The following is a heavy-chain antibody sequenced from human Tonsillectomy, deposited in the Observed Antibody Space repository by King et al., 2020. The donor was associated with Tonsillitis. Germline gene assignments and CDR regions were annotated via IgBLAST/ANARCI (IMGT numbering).Heavy chain of an antibody. J-gene: IGHJ1*01. D-gene: IGHD6-13*01. CDR3: AKVSSSSWYAGYFQH. Sequence: VQLVESGGVVVQPGGSLRLSCAASGFTFDDYAMHWVRQAPGKGLEWVSLISWDGGSTYYADSVKGRFTISRDNSKNSLYLQMNSLRAEDTALYYCAKVSSSSWYAGYFQHWGQGTLVIVSS. CDR2: ISWDGGST. CDR1: GFTFDDYA. V-gene: IGHV3-43D*03.